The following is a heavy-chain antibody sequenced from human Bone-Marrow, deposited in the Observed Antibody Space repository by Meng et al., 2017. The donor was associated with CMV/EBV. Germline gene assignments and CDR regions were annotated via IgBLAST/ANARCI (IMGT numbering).Heavy chain of an antibody. J-gene: IGHJ5*02. V-gene: IGHV1-46*01. CDR1: GYTFTSYY. CDR2: INPSGGST. CDR3: ARGGEIAAAGTRWFDP. Sequence: ASVKVSCKASGYTFTSYYMHWVRQAPGQGLEWMGIINPSGGSTSYAQKFQGRVTMTRDTSTSTVYMELSSLRSEDTAVYYCARGGEIAAAGTRWFDPCGQGTLVTVSS. D-gene: IGHD6-13*01.